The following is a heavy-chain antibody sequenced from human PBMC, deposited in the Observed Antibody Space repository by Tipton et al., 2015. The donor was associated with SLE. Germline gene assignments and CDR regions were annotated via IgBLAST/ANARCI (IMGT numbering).Heavy chain of an antibody. V-gene: IGHV3-21*01. Sequence: SLRLSCAASGFTFSSYSMNWVRQAPGKGLEWVSSISSSSSYIYYADSVKGRFTISRDNAKNSLYLQMNSLRPEDTAVYYCATRGRGAAFDNWGPGALVTVSS. CDR3: ATRGRGAAFDN. D-gene: IGHD3-10*01. CDR1: GFTFSSYS. J-gene: IGHJ4*02. CDR2: ISSSSSYI.